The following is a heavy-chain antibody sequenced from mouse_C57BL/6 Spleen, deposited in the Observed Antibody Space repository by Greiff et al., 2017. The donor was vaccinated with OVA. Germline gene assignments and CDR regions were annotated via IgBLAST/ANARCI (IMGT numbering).Heavy chain of an antibody. Sequence: EVQLVESGGGLVQPKGSLKLSCAASGFSFNTYAMNWVRQAPGKGLEWVARIRSKSNNYATYYADSVKDRFTISRDDSESMLYLQMNNLKTEDTAMYYCVRHARIYYDYDGYFDVWGTGTTVTVSS. V-gene: IGHV10-1*01. CDR2: IRSKSNNYAT. J-gene: IGHJ1*03. CDR3: VRHARIYYDYDGYFDV. CDR1: GFSFNTYA. D-gene: IGHD2-4*01.